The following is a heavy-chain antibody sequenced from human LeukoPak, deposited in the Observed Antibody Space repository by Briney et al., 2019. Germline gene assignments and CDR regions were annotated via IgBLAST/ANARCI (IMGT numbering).Heavy chain of an antibody. D-gene: IGHD3-10*02. CDR2: INHSGST. Sequence: SETLSLTCAVYGGSFSGYYWSWIRQPPGKGLEWIGEINHSGSTNYNPSLKSRVTISVDTSKSQFSLKLSSVTAADTAVYYCARDTATALTRFKFDYWGQGTLVTVSS. CDR1: GGSFSGYY. J-gene: IGHJ4*02. CDR3: ARDTATALTRFKFDY. V-gene: IGHV4-34*01.